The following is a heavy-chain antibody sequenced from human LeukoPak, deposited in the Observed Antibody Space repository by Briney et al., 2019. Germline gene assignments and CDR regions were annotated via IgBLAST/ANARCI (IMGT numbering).Heavy chain of an antibody. V-gene: IGHV3-21*01. J-gene: IGHJ3*02. CDR1: GFTFSRYS. Sequence: GGSLRLSCGASGFTFSRYSMNWVRQAPGKGLEWVSSISSSGSYIYYADSVKGRFTISRDNAKNSLYMQMNSLRAEDTAVYYCASRNQYCGGDCFWAFDIWGQGTMVTVSS. D-gene: IGHD2-21*02. CDR3: ASRNQYCGGDCFWAFDI. CDR2: ISSSGSYI.